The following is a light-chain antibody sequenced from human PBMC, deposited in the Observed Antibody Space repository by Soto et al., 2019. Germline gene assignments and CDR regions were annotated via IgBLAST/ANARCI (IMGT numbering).Light chain of an antibody. Sequence: QSALTQPRSVSGSPGQSVTISCTGTSSDVGGYNYVSWYQHHPGKAPKLMIYDVSKRPSGVPDRFSGSKSDNTASLTISGLHAEDEADYYCCSYAGSYSNVFGTGTKVTVL. J-gene: IGLJ1*01. V-gene: IGLV2-11*01. CDR2: DVS. CDR1: SSDVGGYNY. CDR3: CSYAGSYSNV.